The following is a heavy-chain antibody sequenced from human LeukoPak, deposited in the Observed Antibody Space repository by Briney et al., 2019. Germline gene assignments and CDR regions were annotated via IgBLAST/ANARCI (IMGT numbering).Heavy chain of an antibody. CDR2: ISYDGSNK. CDR1: GFTFSSYG. D-gene: IGHD5-24*01. V-gene: IGHV3-30*03. Sequence: GGSLRLSCAASGFTFSSYGMHWVRQAPGKGLEWVAVISYDGSNKYYADSVKGRFTISRDNSKNTLYLQMNSLRAEDTAVYYCVRDRTLGVRDGFILAWGQGTLVTVSS. CDR3: VRDRTLGVRDGFILA. J-gene: IGHJ5*02.